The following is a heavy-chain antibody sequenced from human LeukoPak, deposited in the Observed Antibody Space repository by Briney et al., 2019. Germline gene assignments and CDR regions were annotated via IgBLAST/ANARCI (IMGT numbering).Heavy chain of an antibody. J-gene: IGHJ6*03. CDR3: AKDTTAWWYHRAHMDV. CDR1: GFTFSSYA. Sequence: QPGGSLRLSCAASGFTFSSYAMSWVRQAPGGGLEWVSAISGSGDTTYHADSVKGRFTISRDNSENRLSLQMDSLRAEDTAVYFCAKDTTAWWYHRAHMDVWGKGTTVTVSS. D-gene: IGHD2-15*01. V-gene: IGHV3-23*01. CDR2: ISGSGDTT.